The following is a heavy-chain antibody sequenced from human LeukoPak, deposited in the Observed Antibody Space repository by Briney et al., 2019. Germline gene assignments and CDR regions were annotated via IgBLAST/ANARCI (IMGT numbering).Heavy chain of an antibody. CDR2: IWYDGSNK. J-gene: IGHJ4*02. D-gene: IGHD3-3*01. Sequence: RGSLRLSCAASGFTFSSYGMHWVRQAPGKGLEWVAVIWYDGSNKYYADSVKGRFTISRDNSKNTLYLQMNSLRAEDTAVYYCAKDRDYDFWSGYLDYWGQGTLVTVSS. CDR3: AKDRDYDFWSGYLDY. CDR1: GFTFSSYG. V-gene: IGHV3-33*06.